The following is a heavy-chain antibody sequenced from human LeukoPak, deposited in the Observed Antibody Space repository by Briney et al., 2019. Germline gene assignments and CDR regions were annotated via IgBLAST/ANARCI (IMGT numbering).Heavy chain of an antibody. V-gene: IGHV1-46*01. Sequence: ASVKVSCKAPGYTFTSYYMHWVRQAPGQGLEWMGIINPSGGSTSYAQKFQGRVTMTRDTSTSTVYMELSSLRSEDTAVYYCARVYSSYGISTQLWFDPWGQGTLVTVSS. D-gene: IGHD2-15*01. CDR2: INPSGGST. CDR3: ARVYSSYGISTQLWFDP. J-gene: IGHJ5*02. CDR1: GYTFTSYY.